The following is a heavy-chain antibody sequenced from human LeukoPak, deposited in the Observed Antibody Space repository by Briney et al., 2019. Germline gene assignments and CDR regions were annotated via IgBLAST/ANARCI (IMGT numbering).Heavy chain of an antibody. V-gene: IGHV3-23*01. D-gene: IGHD3-10*01. CDR1: GFTFSSYA. CDR2: ISGSGGST. CDR3: ASLGILLWFGESRDY. J-gene: IGHJ4*02. Sequence: GGSLRLSCAASGFTFSSYAMSWARQAPGKGLEWVSAISGSGGSTYYADSVKGRFTISRDNSKNTLYLQMNSLRAEDTAVYYCASLGILLWFGESRDYWGQGTLVTVSS.